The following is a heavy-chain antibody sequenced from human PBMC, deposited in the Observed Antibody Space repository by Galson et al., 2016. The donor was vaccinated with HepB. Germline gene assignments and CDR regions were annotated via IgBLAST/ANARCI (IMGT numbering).Heavy chain of an antibody. CDR3: ARDFYDGSCHYMDY. Sequence: SLRLSCAASGFTFSSYAMHWVRQAPGKGLEWVAVISYDGSNKYYADSVKGRFTISRDNSKNTLYLQMNSLKTEDTAVYYCARDFYDGSCHYMDYWGRGTLVTVSS. J-gene: IGHJ4*02. D-gene: IGHD2/OR15-2a*01. CDR2: ISYDGSNK. CDR1: GFTFSSYA. V-gene: IGHV3-30*04.